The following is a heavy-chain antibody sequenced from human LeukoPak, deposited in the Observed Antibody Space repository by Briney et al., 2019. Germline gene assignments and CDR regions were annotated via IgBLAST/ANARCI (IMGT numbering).Heavy chain of an antibody. CDR3: ARVKFLAALSY. V-gene: IGHV3-48*01. Sequence: GGSLRLSCAASGFTFSSYSMNWVRQAPGKGLEWVSYISSSSSTIYYADSVKGRFTISRDNAKNSLYLQMNSLRAEDTAVYYCARVKFLAALSYWGQGTLVTVSS. J-gene: IGHJ4*02. CDR1: GFTFSSYS. CDR2: ISSSSSTI. D-gene: IGHD6-6*01.